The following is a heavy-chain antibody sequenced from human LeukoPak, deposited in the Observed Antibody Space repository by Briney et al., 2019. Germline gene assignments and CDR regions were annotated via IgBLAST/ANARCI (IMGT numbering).Heavy chain of an antibody. Sequence: GGSLRLSCAASGFTFSSHLMHWVRQAQGTGLVWVSSIKGDGTAPNYADSVRGRFTISRDNAKSTLYLQMSSLRVEDTAVYHCVRNFATGDWGQGTLVTVSS. CDR3: VRNFATGD. CDR2: IKGDGTAP. V-gene: IGHV3-74*01. D-gene: IGHD1-14*01. J-gene: IGHJ4*02. CDR1: GFTFSSHL.